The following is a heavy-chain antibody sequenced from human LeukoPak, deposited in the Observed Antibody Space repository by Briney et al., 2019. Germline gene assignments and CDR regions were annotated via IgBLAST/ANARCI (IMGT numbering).Heavy chain of an antibody. CDR2: MNPNSGNT. J-gene: IGHJ6*03. D-gene: IGHD6-13*01. CDR3: ARSAVGYSSSWPYYYYYMDV. CDR1: GYTFTSYD. Sequence: GASVKVSCKASGYTFTSYDINWVRQATGQGLEWMGWMNPNSGNTGYAQKFQGRVTMTRNTSISTAYMELSSLRSEDTAVYYCARSAVGYSSSWPYYYYYMDVWGKGTTVTISS. V-gene: IGHV1-8*01.